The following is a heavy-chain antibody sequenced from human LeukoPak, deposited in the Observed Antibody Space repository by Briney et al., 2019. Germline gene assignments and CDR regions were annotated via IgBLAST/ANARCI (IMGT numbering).Heavy chain of an antibody. CDR1: GFTFSSYG. D-gene: IGHD3-22*01. Sequence: PGGSLRLSCAASGFTFSSYGMHWVRQAPGKGLEWVAVISYDGSNKYYADSVKGRFTISRDNSKNTLYLQMNSLRAEDTAVYYCAKDRSSGSYFDYWGQGTLVTVSS. CDR3: AKDRSSGSYFDY. J-gene: IGHJ4*02. V-gene: IGHV3-30*18. CDR2: ISYDGSNK.